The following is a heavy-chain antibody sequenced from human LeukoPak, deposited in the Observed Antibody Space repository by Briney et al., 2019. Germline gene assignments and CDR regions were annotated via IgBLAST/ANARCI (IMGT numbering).Heavy chain of an antibody. D-gene: IGHD6-19*01. CDR1: GFTFINAW. J-gene: IGHJ4*02. CDR3: TTDDAPRGGWSFDY. V-gene: IGHV3-15*01. CDR2: IKSKTAGGTT. Sequence: GGSLRLSCAASGFTFINAWMSWARQAPGKGLEWVGRIKSKTAGGTTDYAAPVKGRFTISRDDSKNTLYLQMNSLKTEDTAVYYCTTDDAPRGGWSFDYWGQGTLVTVSS.